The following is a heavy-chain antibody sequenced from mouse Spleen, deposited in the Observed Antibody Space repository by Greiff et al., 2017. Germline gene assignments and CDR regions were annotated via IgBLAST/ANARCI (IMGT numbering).Heavy chain of an antibody. CDR1: GFTFSDYG. Sequence: EVKLVESGGGLVKPGGSLKLSCAASGFTFSDYGMHWVRQAPEKGLEWVAYISSGSSTIYYADTVKGRFTISRDNAKNTLFLQMTSLRSEDTAMYYCARGDYGEGFAYWGQGTLVTVSA. D-gene: IGHD2-4*01. J-gene: IGHJ3*01. CDR3: ARGDYGEGFAY. CDR2: ISSGSSTI. V-gene: IGHV5-17*01.